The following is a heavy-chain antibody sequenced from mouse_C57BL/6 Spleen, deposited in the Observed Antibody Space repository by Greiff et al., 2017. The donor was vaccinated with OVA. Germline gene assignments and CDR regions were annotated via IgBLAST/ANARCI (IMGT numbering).Heavy chain of an antibody. CDR3: ARPSYGSSSYYFDY. J-gene: IGHJ2*01. CDR1: GFTFSSYG. CDR2: ISSGGSYT. D-gene: IGHD1-1*01. V-gene: IGHV5-6*01. Sequence: EVHLVESGGDLVKPGGSLKLSCAASGFTFSSYGMSWVRQTPDKRLEWVATISSGGSYTYYPDSVKGRFTISRDNAKNTLYLQMSSLKSEDTAMYYCARPSYGSSSYYFDYWGQGTTLTVSS.